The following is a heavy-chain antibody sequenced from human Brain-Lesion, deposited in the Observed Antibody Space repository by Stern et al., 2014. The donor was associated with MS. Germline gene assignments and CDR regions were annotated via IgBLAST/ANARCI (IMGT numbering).Heavy chain of an antibody. CDR2: IFNSGTP. J-gene: IGHJ6*02. Sequence: QMQLVESGPGLVKPSQTLSLSCTVSGGSLSSGGYYWSWIRQPPGKGLEWIGRIFNSGTPTYNPPLKSRVTISIDTSKNKFSLRLNSMTAADTAVYYCARGRVVPGFQYYATDVWGQGTTVIVSS. CDR1: GGSLSSGGYY. D-gene: IGHD2-2*01. CDR3: ARGRVVPGFQYYATDV. V-gene: IGHV4-61*02.